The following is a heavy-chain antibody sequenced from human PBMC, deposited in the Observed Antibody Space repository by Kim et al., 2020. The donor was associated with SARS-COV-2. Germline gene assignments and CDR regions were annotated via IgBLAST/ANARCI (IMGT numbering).Heavy chain of an antibody. CDR2: ISSSSSYT. CDR1: GFTFSDYY. V-gene: IGHV3-11*05. J-gene: IGHJ6*02. Sequence: GGSLRLSCAASGFTFSDYYMSWIRQAPGKGLEWVSYISSSSSYTNYADSVKGRFTISRDNAKNSLYLQMNSLRAEDTAVYYCARVGYDYVWGSYRDYYYYYGMDVWGQGTPVTVSS. D-gene: IGHD3-16*02. CDR3: ARVGYDYVWGSYRDYYYYYGMDV.